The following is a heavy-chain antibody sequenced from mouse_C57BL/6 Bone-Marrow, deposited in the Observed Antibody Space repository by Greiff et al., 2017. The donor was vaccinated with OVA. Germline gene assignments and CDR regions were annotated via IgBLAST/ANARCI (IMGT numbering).Heavy chain of an antibody. CDR2: INPNNGGT. J-gene: IGHJ3*01. D-gene: IGHD2-4*01. CDR3: ARRDYDDGLAY. CDR1: GYTFTDYD. Sequence: VQLQQSGPELVKPGASVKISCKASGYTFTDYDMNWVKQSHGKSLEWIGDINPNNGGTSYNQKFKGKATLTVDKSSSTAYMELLSLTSGDAAVNYCARRDYDDGLAYWGQGTLVTVSA. V-gene: IGHV1-26*01.